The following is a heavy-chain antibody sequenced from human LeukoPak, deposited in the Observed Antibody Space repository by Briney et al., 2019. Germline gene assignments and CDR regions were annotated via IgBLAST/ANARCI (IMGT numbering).Heavy chain of an antibody. J-gene: IGHJ5*02. CDR3: ARRQGCSNASCPPDP. Sequence: HGESLKISCRGSGYSFTTYWIGWVRQMPGRGLEWMGIIYPGDSDTRYSPSFQGQVTMSVDKSINTAYLQWSSLQASDTAMYYCARRQGCSNASCPPDPWGQGTLVTVSS. V-gene: IGHV5-51*01. D-gene: IGHD2-2*01. CDR1: GYSFTTYW. CDR2: IYPGDSDT.